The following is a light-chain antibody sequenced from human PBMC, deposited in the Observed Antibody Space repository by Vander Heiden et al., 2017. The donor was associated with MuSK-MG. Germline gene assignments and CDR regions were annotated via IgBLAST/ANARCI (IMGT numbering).Light chain of an antibody. V-gene: IGKV1-6*02. CDR3: RQDDDYPFT. CDR2: ATS. CDR1: QGIGND. J-gene: IGKJ3*01. Sequence: AIQMTQSPSSLSVSVGDRVTITCRASQGIGNDLGWYQQKPGKAPKLLIYATSSLQSGVPSRFSGSGSGTDFTLTISSLQPEDFATYYCRQDDDYPFTFGPGTTVDIK.